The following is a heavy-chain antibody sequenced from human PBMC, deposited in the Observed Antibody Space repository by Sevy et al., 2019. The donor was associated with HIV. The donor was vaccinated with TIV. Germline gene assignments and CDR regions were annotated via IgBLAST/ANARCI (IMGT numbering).Heavy chain of an antibody. CDR3: XXXXXXXXXXXXXXXXXXXXNYGMDV. CDR2: ISAYNGNT. CDR1: GYTFTSYG. J-gene: IGHJ6*02. Sequence: ASVKVSCKASGYTFTSYGISWVRQAPGQGLEWMGWISAYNGNTNYAQKLQGRVTMTTDTSTSTAYMELRSLRSDDTXXXXXXXXXXXXXXXXXXXXXXXXXNYGMDVWGQGTTVTVSS. V-gene: IGHV1-18*01.